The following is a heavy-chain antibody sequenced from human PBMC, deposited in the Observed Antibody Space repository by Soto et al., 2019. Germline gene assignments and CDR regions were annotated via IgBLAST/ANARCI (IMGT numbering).Heavy chain of an antibody. D-gene: IGHD1-26*01. V-gene: IGHV4-31*03. Sequence: PSETLSLTCIVSGGSISSGGYYWSWIRQHPGKGLEWIGYIYYSGSTYYNPSLKSRVTMSVDTSKNQFSLKLRSVTAADTAVYYCAKWEGLGSDYYYYAMDVWGQGTTVTVSS. CDR2: IYYSGST. J-gene: IGHJ6*02. CDR1: GGSISSGGYY. CDR3: AKWEGLGSDYYYYAMDV.